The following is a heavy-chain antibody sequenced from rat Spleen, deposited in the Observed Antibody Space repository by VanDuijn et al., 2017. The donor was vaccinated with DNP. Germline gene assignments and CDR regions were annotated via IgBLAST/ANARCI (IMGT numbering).Heavy chain of an antibody. J-gene: IGHJ2*01. CDR1: GFTFSDYY. Sequence: EVQLVESGGGLVQPGGSLKLSCAASGFTFSDYYMAWVRQAPTRGLEWVASVSYDGGSTYYRDSVKGRFTISRDNARSRLFLQMDSLRSEATATYYCTTRRDGYWGQGVMVTVSS. D-gene: IGHD1-12*02. V-gene: IGHV5-20*01. CDR2: VSYDGGST. CDR3: TTRRDGY.